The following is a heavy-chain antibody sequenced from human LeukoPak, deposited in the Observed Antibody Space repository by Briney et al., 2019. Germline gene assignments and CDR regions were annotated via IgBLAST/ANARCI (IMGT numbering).Heavy chain of an antibody. CDR3: ARRRFSYGDNDAFDI. Sequence: SETLSLTCTLSRGSLSSYYWSWIRQSPGKGPEWIGYIYYSGGTNCNPSLESRVTISVDRSTNQFSLKVMSVTAADTAVYYCARRRFSYGDNDAFDIWGQGTMVTVSS. D-gene: IGHD5-18*01. CDR2: IYYSGGT. CDR1: RGSLSSYY. V-gene: IGHV4-59*08. J-gene: IGHJ3*02.